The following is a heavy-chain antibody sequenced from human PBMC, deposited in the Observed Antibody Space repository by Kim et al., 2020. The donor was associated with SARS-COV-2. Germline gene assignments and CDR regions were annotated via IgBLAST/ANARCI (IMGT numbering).Heavy chain of an antibody. J-gene: IGHJ3*02. CDR2: TTSDGSST. Sequence: GGSLRLSCAASGFTFSNLSMHWVRQAPGKGLVWVSPTTSDGSSTAYADSVKGRFSISRDNAKNTMYLQMNSLRAEDTAEYYCARVCPRGGATHDAFEIWGQRTMLTVSS. CDR3: ARVCPRGGATHDAFEI. D-gene: IGHD1-26*01. CDR1: GFTFSNLS. V-gene: IGHV3-74*03.